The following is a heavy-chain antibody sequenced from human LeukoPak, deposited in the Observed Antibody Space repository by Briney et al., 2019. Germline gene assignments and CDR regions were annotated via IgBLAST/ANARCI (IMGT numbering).Heavy chain of an antibody. D-gene: IGHD5-18*01. CDR1: GGTFGSYA. Sequence: GASVKVSCKASGGTFGSYAISWVRQAPGQGLEWMGGIIPIFGTANYAQKFQGRVTITADKSTSTAYMELSSLRSEDTAVYYCASIRTRGYSYGYDDYWGQGTLVTVSS. V-gene: IGHV1-69*06. J-gene: IGHJ4*02. CDR3: ASIRTRGYSYGYDDY. CDR2: IIPIFGTA.